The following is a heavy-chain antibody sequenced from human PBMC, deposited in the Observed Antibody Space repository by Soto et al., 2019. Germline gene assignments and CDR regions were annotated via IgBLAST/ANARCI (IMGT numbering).Heavy chain of an antibody. Sequence: GGSLRLSCAASGFTFSSYGMHWVRQAPGKGLEWVAVISYDGSNKYYADSVKGRFTISRDNSKNTLYLQMNSLRAEDTAVYYCAKVTGITMIVVELDYGMDVWGQGTTVTVSS. CDR3: AKVTGITMIVVELDYGMDV. V-gene: IGHV3-30*18. CDR1: GFTFSSYG. D-gene: IGHD3-22*01. CDR2: ISYDGSNK. J-gene: IGHJ6*02.